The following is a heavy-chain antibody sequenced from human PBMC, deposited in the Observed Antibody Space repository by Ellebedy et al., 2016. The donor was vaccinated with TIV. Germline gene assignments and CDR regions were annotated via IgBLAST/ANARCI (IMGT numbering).Heavy chain of an antibody. CDR1: GGSVTSGSDY. CDR2: INHSGST. Sequence: SETLSLTCTVSGGSVTSGSDYWSWIRQPPGKGLEWIGEINHSGSTNYNPSLKSRVTISVDTSKNQFSLKLSSVTAADTAVYYCANVGTYSSGWYDYWGQGTLVTVSS. V-gene: IGHV4-39*07. J-gene: IGHJ4*02. D-gene: IGHD6-19*01. CDR3: ANVGTYSSGWYDY.